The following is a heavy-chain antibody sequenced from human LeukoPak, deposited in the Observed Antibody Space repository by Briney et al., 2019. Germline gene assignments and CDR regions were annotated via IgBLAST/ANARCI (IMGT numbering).Heavy chain of an antibody. V-gene: IGHV3-64D*09. CDR1: GFTFSSYA. CDR3: ARDLRIDWLPSLDY. D-gene: IGHD3-9*01. J-gene: IGHJ4*02. Sequence: PGGSLRLSCSASGFTFSSYAMHWVRQAPGKGLEYVSAISSNGGSTYYADSVKGRFTISRDNSKNTLYLQMSSLRAEDTAVYYCARDLRIDWLPSLDYWGQGTLVTVSS. CDR2: ISSNGGST.